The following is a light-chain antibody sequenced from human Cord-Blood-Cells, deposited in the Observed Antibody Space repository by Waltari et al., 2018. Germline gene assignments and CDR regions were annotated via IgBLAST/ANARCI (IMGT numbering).Light chain of an antibody. CDR1: SSDVGGYNY. Sequence: QSALTQPASVSGSPGQSITISCTGTSSDVGGYNYVSWYQQHPGKAPKLMIYDVSKRPSGVSNRCSGSKSGNTASLTISGLQAEDEAAYYCSSYTSSSTWVFGGGTKLTVL. CDR2: DVS. J-gene: IGLJ3*02. CDR3: SSYTSSSTWV. V-gene: IGLV2-14*01.